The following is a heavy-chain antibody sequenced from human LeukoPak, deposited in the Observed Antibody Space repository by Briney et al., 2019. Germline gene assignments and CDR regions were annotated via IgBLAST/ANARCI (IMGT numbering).Heavy chain of an antibody. CDR1: GYTFTGYY. D-gene: IGHD3-3*01. CDR3: ARVRGGTFTIFGGGLDY. V-gene: IGHV1-2*02. J-gene: IGHJ4*02. CDR2: INPNSGGT. Sequence: ASVKVSCKASGYTFTGYYMHWVRQAPGQGLEWMGWINPNSGGTNYAQKFQGRVTMTRDTSISTAYMELSRLRSDDTAVYYCARVRGGTFTIFGGGLDYWGQGTLVTVSS.